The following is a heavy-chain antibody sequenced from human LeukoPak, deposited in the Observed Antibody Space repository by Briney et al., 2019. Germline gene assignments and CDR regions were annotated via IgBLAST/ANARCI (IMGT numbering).Heavy chain of an antibody. D-gene: IGHD2-2*01. J-gene: IGHJ4*02. CDR3: VREGLECSGSSCQRAAFDY. CDR2: IKGDGSST. CDR1: GFTFTTYW. V-gene: IGHV3-74*01. Sequence: AGGSLRLSCAASGFTFTTYWMHWVRQVPGKGLVWVARIKGDGSSTRHADSMKGRFTISRDNAKNTLYLQMNSLREDASAVYYCVREGLECSGSSCQRAAFDYWGQGTLVTVSS.